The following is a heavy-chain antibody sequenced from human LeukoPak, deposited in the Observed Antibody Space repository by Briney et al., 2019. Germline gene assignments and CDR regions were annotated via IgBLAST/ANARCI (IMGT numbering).Heavy chain of an antibody. J-gene: IGHJ4*02. V-gene: IGHV3-23*01. CDR3: ARGEFYLDSSGYPNY. CDR1: GFTFSSYA. D-gene: IGHD3-22*01. Sequence: GGSLRLSCAASGFTFSSYAMSWVRQAPGKGLEWVSAISGSGSSTYYADSVKGRFTISRDNSKNTLYLQMNSLRAEDTAVYRCARGEFYLDSSGYPNYWGQGTLVAVSS. CDR2: ISGSGSST.